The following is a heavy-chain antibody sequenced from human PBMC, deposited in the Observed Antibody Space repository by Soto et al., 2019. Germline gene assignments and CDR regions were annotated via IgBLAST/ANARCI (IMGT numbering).Heavy chain of an antibody. CDR3: ARGLWGWLRDYYFDY. D-gene: IGHD5-12*01. CDR1: GGSISSSSYY. Sequence: SETLSLTCTVSGGSISSSSYYWGWIRQPPGKGLEWIGSIYYSGSTYYNPSLKSRVTISVDTSKNQSSLKLSSVTAADTAVYYCARGLWGWLRDYYFDYWGQGTLVTVSS. J-gene: IGHJ4*02. CDR2: IYYSGST. V-gene: IGHV4-39*01.